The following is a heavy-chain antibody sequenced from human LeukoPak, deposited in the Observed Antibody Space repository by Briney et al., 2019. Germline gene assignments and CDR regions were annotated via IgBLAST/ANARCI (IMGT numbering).Heavy chain of an antibody. Sequence: PSETRSLTCTVPGGSISSSSYYWGWIRQPPGKGLEWIGSIYYSGSTYYNPSLKSRVTISVDTSKNQFSLKLSSVTAADTAVYYCARPLSYPGELLHWFDPWGQGTLVTVSS. CDR1: GGSISSSSYY. CDR2: IYYSGST. V-gene: IGHV4-39*01. J-gene: IGHJ5*02. CDR3: ARPLSYPGELLHWFDP. D-gene: IGHD1-26*01.